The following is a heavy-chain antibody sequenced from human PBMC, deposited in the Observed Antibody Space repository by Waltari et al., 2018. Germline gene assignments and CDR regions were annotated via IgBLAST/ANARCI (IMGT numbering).Heavy chain of an antibody. Sequence: EVQLVESGGGLVQPGGSLRLSCAASGFTFSSYEMNWVRQAPGKGLEWVSYISSSGSTIYYADSVKGRFTISRDNAKNSLYPQMNSLRAEDTAVYYCATSYYYDSSGYSHWGQGTLVTVSS. CDR3: ATSYYYDSSGYSH. V-gene: IGHV3-48*03. J-gene: IGHJ4*02. D-gene: IGHD3-22*01. CDR1: GFTFSSYE. CDR2: ISSSGSTI.